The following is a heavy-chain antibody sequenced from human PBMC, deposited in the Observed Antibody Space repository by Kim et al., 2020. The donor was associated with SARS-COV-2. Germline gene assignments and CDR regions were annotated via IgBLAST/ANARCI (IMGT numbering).Heavy chain of an antibody. J-gene: IGHJ4*02. D-gene: IGHD1-26*01. CDR1: GFTFSSYS. CDR3: ARAPGSPQGGY. V-gene: IGHV3-21*01. Sequence: GGSLRLSCAASGFTFSSYSMNWVRQAPGKGLEWVSSISCSSSYIYYADSVKGRFTISRDNAKNSLYLQMNSLRAEDTAVYYCARAPGSPQGGYWGQGTLVTVSS. CDR2: ISCSSSYI.